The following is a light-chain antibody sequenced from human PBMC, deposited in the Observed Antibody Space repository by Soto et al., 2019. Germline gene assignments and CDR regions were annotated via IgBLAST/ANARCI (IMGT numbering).Light chain of an antibody. CDR3: QQYNNWPRT. J-gene: IGKJ1*01. CDR1: QGCSSN. CDR2: GAS. V-gene: IGKV3-15*01. Sequence: ETVMTQSPATPSVSPGEKATLSSKASQGCSSNYVAWYQRAPGPAPRLLISGASTRATGIPARFSGSGSGTEFTLTISSLQSEDFAVYYCQQYNNWPRTFGQGTKVDIK.